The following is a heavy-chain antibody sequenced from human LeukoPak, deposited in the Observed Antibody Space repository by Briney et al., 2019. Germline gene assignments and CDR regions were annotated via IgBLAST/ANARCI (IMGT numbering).Heavy chain of an antibody. CDR3: ARHDPVKYSSRGFGYYYYMDV. CDR1: GYSFTSYW. J-gene: IGHJ6*03. CDR2: IYPGDSDT. D-gene: IGHD6-13*01. Sequence: GESLKISCKGSGYSFTSYWIGWVRQMPGKGLEWMGIIYPGDSDTRYSPSFQGQVTISADKSISTAYLQWSSLKASDTAMYYCARHDPVKYSSRGFGYYYYMDVWGKGTTVTVSS. V-gene: IGHV5-51*01.